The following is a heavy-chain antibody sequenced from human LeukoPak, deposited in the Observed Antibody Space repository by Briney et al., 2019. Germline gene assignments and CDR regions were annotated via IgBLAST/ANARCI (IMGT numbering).Heavy chain of an antibody. D-gene: IGHD3-9*01. CDR1: GYTFTGYY. J-gene: IGHJ3*02. V-gene: IGHV1-2*02. CDR3: ARVRTYYDILTGYYNDAFDI. Sequence: ASVKVSCKASGYTFTGYYMHWVRQAPGQGLEWMGWINPNSGGTNYAQKFQGRVTMTRDTSISTAYMELSRLRSDDTAVYYRARVRTYYDILTGYYNDAFDIWGQGTMVTVSS. CDR2: INPNSGGT.